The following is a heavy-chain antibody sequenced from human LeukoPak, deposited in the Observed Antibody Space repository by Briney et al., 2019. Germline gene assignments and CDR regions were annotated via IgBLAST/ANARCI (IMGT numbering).Heavy chain of an antibody. D-gene: IGHD2-2*02. J-gene: IGHJ4*02. CDR2: ISGSGGST. CDR3: ANFVVVPAAIAKVFDY. CDR1: GFTFSSYA. V-gene: IGHV3-23*01. Sequence: GGSLRLSCAASGFTFSSYAMSWVRQAPGKGLEWVSAISGSGGSTYYADSVKGRFTISRDNSKYTLYLQMNSLRAEDTAVYYCANFVVVPAAIAKVFDYWGQGTLVTVSS.